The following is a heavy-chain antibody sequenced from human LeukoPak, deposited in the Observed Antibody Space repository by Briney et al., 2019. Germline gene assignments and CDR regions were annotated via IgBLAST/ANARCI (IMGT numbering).Heavy chain of an antibody. Sequence: GGSLRLSCAASGFTFSNYEMNWVRPPPGKGLEWVSYIGASGSTIYHADSVKGRFTISRDNAKNSLYLQMNSLRAEDTAIYYCTSGLVAPWGYWGQGTLVTVSS. CDR2: IGASGSTI. CDR3: TSGLVAPWGY. V-gene: IGHV3-48*03. J-gene: IGHJ4*02. CDR1: GFTFSNYE. D-gene: IGHD1-26*01.